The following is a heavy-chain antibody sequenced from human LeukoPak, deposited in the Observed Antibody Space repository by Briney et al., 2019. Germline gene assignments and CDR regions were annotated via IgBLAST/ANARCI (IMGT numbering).Heavy chain of an antibody. J-gene: IGHJ4*02. V-gene: IGHV4-38-2*01. CDR2: IYQSGST. D-gene: IGHD6-13*01. Sequence: PSETPSLTCAVSDYSISSDYYWGWIRQPPGKGLEWIGSIYQSGSTHYNPSLKSRVTISVDTSKNQFSLKLNSVTAADTAVYYCARVPIAAAPYFDYWGQGTLVTVSS. CDR1: DYSISSDYY. CDR3: ARVPIAAAPYFDY.